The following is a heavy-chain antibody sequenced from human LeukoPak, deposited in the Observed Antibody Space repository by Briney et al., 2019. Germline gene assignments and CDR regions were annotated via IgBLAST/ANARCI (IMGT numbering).Heavy chain of an antibody. D-gene: IGHD2-2*01. CDR3: AGGYCSSTSCYPPAYYHYYMDV. V-gene: IGHV3-23*01. CDR1: GFTFSNYA. CDR2: TNDSGGST. J-gene: IGHJ6*03. Sequence: PGGSLRLSCAASGFTFSNYAMIWVRQAPGKGLEWVSGTNDSGGSTYYADSVKGRFTISRDNSKNTLYLQMNSLRAEDTAVYYCAGGYCSSTSCYPPAYYHYYMDVWGKGTTVTVSS.